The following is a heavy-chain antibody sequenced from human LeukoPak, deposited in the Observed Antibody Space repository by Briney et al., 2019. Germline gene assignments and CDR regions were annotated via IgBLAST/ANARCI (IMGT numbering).Heavy chain of an antibody. D-gene: IGHD3-3*01. V-gene: IGHV4-30-2*01. Sequence: PSQTLSLTCAVSGGSISSGGYYWSWIRQPPGKGLEWIGYIYHSGSTYYNPSLKSRVAMSVDRSKNQFSLKLSSVTAADTAVYYCARLPDYDFWSGYPFDYWGQGTLVTVSS. CDR1: GGSISSGGYY. CDR2: IYHSGST. J-gene: IGHJ4*02. CDR3: ARLPDYDFWSGYPFDY.